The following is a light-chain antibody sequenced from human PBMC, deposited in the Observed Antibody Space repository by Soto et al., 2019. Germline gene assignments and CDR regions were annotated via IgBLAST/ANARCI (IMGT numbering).Light chain of an antibody. V-gene: IGKV3-20*01. CDR2: GAS. CDR1: QSVSSSY. Sequence: IVLTQSPGTLSLTPGERATLSCRASQSVSSSYLAWYQQKPGQAPRHLIYGASSRATGIPPRFSGSGSGTDFTLTISRLEPEDSAVYYGQQYGSSPPFTFGPGTRVDIK. CDR3: QQYGSSPPFT. J-gene: IGKJ3*01.